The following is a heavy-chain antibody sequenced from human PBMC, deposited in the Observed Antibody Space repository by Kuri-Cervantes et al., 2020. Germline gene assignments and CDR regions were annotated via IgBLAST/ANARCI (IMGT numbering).Heavy chain of an antibody. Sequence: GGSLRLSCAASGFTFSSYEMNWVRQAPGKGLEWVSGISWNSGSIGYADSVKGRFTISRDNAKNSLYLQVNSLRAEDTALYYCAKGPRGHYYMDVWGKGTTVTVSS. CDR2: ISWNSGSI. CDR1: GFTFSSYE. CDR3: AKGPRGHYYMDV. J-gene: IGHJ6*03. D-gene: IGHD3-10*01. V-gene: IGHV3-9*01.